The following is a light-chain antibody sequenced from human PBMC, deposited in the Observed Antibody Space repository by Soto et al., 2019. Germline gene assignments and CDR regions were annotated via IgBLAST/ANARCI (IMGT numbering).Light chain of an antibody. CDR2: DVS. CDR3: KSWTDSDTYV. V-gene: IGLV2-14*01. J-gene: IGLJ1*01. CDR1: SNDIGSYNF. Sequence: QSALTQPASVSGSPGQSIAISCTGTSNDIGSYNFVSWYQQHPGKAPELIIYDVSRRPSGVSNRFSGSKSGNTASLTISGLQSEDEADYYFKSWTDSDTYVFGTGTKLTVL.